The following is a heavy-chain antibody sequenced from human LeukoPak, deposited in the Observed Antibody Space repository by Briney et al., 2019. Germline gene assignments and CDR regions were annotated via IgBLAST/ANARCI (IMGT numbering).Heavy chain of an antibody. CDR3: AKSLASYCGGDCYSYDY. J-gene: IGHJ4*02. CDR1: GFTFSSYG. Sequence: PGGSLRLSCAASGFTFSSYGMHWVRQAPGKGLEWVSAISGSGGSTYYADSVKGRFTISRDNSKNTLYLQMNSLRAEDTAVYYCAKSLASYCGGDCYSYDYWGQGTLVTVSS. CDR2: ISGSGGST. D-gene: IGHD2-21*02. V-gene: IGHV3-23*01.